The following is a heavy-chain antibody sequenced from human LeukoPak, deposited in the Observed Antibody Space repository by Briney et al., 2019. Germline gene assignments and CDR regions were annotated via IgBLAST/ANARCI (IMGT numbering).Heavy chain of an antibody. J-gene: IGHJ4*02. CDR2: INAGNGNT. D-gene: IGHD6-6*01. CDR1: GYTFTSYA. CDR3: ARSVGTARSFDY. V-gene: IGHV1-3*01. Sequence: ASVTVSFKASGYTFTSYAMHWVRQAPGQRLEWMGWINAGNGNTKYSQKFQGRVTITRDTSASTAYMELSSLRSEDTAVYYCARSVGTARSFDYWGQGTLVTVSS.